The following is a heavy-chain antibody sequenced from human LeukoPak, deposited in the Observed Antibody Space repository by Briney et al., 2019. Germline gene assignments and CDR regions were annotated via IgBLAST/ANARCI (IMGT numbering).Heavy chain of an antibody. CDR2: IYHSGST. D-gene: IGHD3-9*01. J-gene: IGHJ4*02. CDR1: GYSISSGYY. CDR3: ARAFYDILTGYYLGCFDY. Sequence: SETLSLTCTVSGYSISSGYYWGWIRQPPGKGLEWIGSIYHSGSTYYNPSLKSRVTLSVDTSKNQISLKLSSVTAADTAVYYCARAFYDILTGYYLGCFDYWGQGTLVTVSS. V-gene: IGHV4-38-2*02.